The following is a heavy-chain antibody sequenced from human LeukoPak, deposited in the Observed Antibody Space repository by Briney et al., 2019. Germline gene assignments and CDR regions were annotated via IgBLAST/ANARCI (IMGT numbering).Heavy chain of an antibody. J-gene: IGHJ4*02. V-gene: IGHV1-2*02. CDR3: ARDLAVAGTMVEFDY. CDR1: GYTFTVFY. CDR2: INPNSGGT. D-gene: IGHD6-19*01. Sequence: ASVKVSCKASGYTFTVFYMHWVRQAPGQGLEWMGWINPNSGGTNYAQKFQGRVTMTRDTSISAAYMELSRLRSDDTAVYYCARDLAVAGTMVEFDYWGQGTLVTVSS.